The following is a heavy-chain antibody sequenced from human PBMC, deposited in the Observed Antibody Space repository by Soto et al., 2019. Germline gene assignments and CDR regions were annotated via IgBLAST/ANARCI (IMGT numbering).Heavy chain of an antibody. J-gene: IGHJ6*02. V-gene: IGHV1-18*04. Sequence: GASVKVSCKASGYTFTSYGISWVRQAPGQGLEWMGWISAYNGNTNYAQKLQGRVTMTTDTSTSTAYMELRSLRSDDTAVYYCARDGGSIMVRGVRITDYYYYGMDVWGQGTTVTVSS. CDR3: ARDGGSIMVRGVRITDYYYYGMDV. CDR2: ISAYNGNT. CDR1: GYTFTSYG. D-gene: IGHD3-10*01.